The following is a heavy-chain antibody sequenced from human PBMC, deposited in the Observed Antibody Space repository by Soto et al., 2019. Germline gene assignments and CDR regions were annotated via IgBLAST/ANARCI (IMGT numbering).Heavy chain of an antibody. CDR2: INSDGSVS. CDR1: GFTFSNYW. CDR3: ARGDCVGGPCYSLAGSFYYYMDV. D-gene: IGHD2-15*01. V-gene: IGHV3-74*01. Sequence: EVQLVESGGGLVQPGGSLRLSCAASGFTFSNYWMYWVRQAPGKGLVWVSRINSDGSVSSDADSVKGRLSISRDNVKNTLYLHMDSLRAEDTAVYYCARGDCVGGPCYSLAGSFYYYMDVWGKGTTVTVFS. J-gene: IGHJ6*03.